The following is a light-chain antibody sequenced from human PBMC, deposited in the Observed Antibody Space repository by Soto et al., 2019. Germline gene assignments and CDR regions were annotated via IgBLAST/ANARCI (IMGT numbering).Light chain of an antibody. CDR1: SSDVGLYNY. CDR3: ISYTTGSTSYV. Sequence: QSALTQPASVSGSPGQSITICCTGTSSDVGLYNYVSWYQQYPGKAPKLMIFEVSNRPSGVSNRFSGSKSGNTASLTISGLQAEDEADYYCISYTTGSTSYVFGTGTKLTVL. J-gene: IGLJ1*01. V-gene: IGLV2-14*01. CDR2: EVS.